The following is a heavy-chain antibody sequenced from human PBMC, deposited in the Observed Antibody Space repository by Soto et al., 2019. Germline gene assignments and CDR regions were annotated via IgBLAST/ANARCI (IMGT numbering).Heavy chain of an antibody. CDR1: GYTFTSYA. J-gene: IGHJ4*02. CDR2: INAGNGNT. V-gene: IGHV1-3*01. CDR3: ARRGYSYGPIDY. D-gene: IGHD5-18*01. Sequence: ASVKVSCKASGYTFTSYAMQWVRQAPGQRLEWMGWINAGNGNTKYSQKFQGRVTMTRNTSISTAYMELSSLRSEDTAVYYCARRGYSYGPIDYSGQGTLVTVSS.